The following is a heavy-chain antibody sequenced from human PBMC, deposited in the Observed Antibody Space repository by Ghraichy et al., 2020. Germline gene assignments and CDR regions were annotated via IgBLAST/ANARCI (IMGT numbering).Heavy chain of an antibody. CDR3: ARHRKGYYGSGSPYGMDV. CDR2: INHSGST. Sequence: SETLSLTCAVYGGSFSGYYWSWIRQPPGKGLEWIGEINHSGSTNYNPSLKSRVTISVDTSKNQFSLKLSSVTAADTAVYYCARHRKGYYGSGSPYGMDVWGQGTTVTVSS. V-gene: IGHV4-34*01. CDR1: GGSFSGYY. J-gene: IGHJ6*02. D-gene: IGHD3-10*01.